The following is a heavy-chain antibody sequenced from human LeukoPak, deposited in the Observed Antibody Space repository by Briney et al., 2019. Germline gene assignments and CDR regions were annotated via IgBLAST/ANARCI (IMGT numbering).Heavy chain of an antibody. D-gene: IGHD6-19*01. CDR2: ISTDGSQK. CDR3: AKIVVAGTHYFNY. Sequence: PGGSLRLSCAASGFTFSNYGMHWVRHAPGKGLEWVAAISTDGSQKFYADSVKGRFTVSRDNSKNTLYLEMSSLRAEDTAVYYCAKIVVAGTHYFNYWGQGTLVTVSP. V-gene: IGHV3-30*18. CDR1: GFTFSNYG. J-gene: IGHJ4*02.